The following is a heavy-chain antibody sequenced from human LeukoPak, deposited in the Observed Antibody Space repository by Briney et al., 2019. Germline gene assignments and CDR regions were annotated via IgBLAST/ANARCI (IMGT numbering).Heavy chain of an antibody. J-gene: IGHJ4*02. CDR1: GYTFTSYD. D-gene: IGHD6-6*01. V-gene: IGHV1-8*01. Sequence: ASVKLSCKASGYTFTSYDINWVRQATGQGLEWMGWMNPNSGNTNYAQKLQGRVTMTTDTSTSTAYMELSRLRSDDTAVYYCARHSDSSSSDYWGQGTLVTVSS. CDR3: ARHSDSSSSDY. CDR2: MNPNSGNT.